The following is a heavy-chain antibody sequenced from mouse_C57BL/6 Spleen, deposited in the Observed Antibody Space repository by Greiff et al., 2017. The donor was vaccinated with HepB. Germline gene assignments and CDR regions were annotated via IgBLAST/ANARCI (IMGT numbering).Heavy chain of an antibody. J-gene: IGHJ2*01. CDR3: AMGTTVVHPPDY. Sequence: QVQLQQPGAELVKPGASVKLSCKASGYTFTSYWMHWVKQRPGQGLEWIGMIHPNSGSTNYNEKFKSKATLTVDKSSSTAYMQLNSLTSEDSAVYYCAMGTTVVHPPDYWGQGTTLTVSS. CDR1: GYTFTSYW. V-gene: IGHV1-64*01. CDR2: IHPNSGST. D-gene: IGHD1-1*01.